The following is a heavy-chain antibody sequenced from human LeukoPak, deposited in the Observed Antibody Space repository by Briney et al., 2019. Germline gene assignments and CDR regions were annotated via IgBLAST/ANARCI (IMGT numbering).Heavy chain of an antibody. CDR2: ISSSGGSP. CDR3: AKDQALSLSSSRALDY. V-gene: IGHV3-23*01. CDR1: GFTFSHFW. D-gene: IGHD2-2*01. Sequence: GGSLRLSCAASGFTFSHFWMSWVRQAPGKGLEWVSAISSSGGSPYYADSVNGWFTISRDNSKNTLYLQMNSLRAEDTALYYCAKDQALSLSSSRALDYWGQGTLVTVSS. J-gene: IGHJ4*02.